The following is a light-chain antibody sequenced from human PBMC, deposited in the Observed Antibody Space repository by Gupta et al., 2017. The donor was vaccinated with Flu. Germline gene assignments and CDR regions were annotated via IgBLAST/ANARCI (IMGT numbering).Light chain of an antibody. J-gene: IGKJ2*03. Sequence: DIQMTQLPTSLSASVGDRVTITCRASQSVNFYLNWYQQRPGKAPELLIYATSTLRSGVPPRFSGSGSATNFTLTISSLQREDFATYYCQQSYTTPRGFGPGTKLDIK. V-gene: IGKV1-39*01. CDR2: ATS. CDR3: QQSYTTPRG. CDR1: QSVNFY.